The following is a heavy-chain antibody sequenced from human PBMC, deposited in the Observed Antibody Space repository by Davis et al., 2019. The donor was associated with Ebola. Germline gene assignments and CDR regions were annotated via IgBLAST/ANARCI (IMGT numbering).Heavy chain of an antibody. J-gene: IGHJ6*02. CDR1: GFTFSSYA. V-gene: IGHV3-30-3*01. Sequence: GGSLRLSCAASGFTFSSYAMHCVRQAPVKGLEWVAVISYDVTNKYYADSVKGRFTISRDNSKNTLYLQMNSLRAEDTAVYYCASTTGFYYYYGMDVWGQGTTVTVSS. CDR3: ASTTGFYYYYGMDV. CDR2: ISYDVTNK. D-gene: IGHD4-17*01.